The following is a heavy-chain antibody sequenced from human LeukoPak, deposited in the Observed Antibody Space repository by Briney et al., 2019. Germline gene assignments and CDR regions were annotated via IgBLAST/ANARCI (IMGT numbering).Heavy chain of an antibody. J-gene: IGHJ5*02. D-gene: IGHD2-15*01. V-gene: IGHV1-46*01. Sequence: GASVKVSCKASGYTFTSYYMHWVRQAPGQGLEWMGIINPSGGSTSYAQKFQGRVTMTRDMSTSTVYMELSSLRSEDAAVYYCARDFRVAATSYNWFDPWGQGTLVTVSS. CDR3: ARDFRVAATSYNWFDP. CDR1: GYTFTSYY. CDR2: INPSGGST.